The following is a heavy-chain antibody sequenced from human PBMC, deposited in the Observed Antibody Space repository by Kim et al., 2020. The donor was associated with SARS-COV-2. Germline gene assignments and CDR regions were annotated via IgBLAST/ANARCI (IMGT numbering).Heavy chain of an antibody. V-gene: IGHV3-11*03. CDR2: T. Sequence: TNSAAAVQGRFTISRDNARKSLFLQMSSRRADDTAVYYCARFPYGMDVWGQGTTVTVSS. J-gene: IGHJ6*02. CDR3: ARFPYGMDV.